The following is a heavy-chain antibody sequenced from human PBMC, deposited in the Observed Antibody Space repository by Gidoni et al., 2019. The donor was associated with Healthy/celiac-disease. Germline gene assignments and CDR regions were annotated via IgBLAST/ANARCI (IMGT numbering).Heavy chain of an antibody. CDR2: ISSSSSYI. D-gene: IGHD2-2*01. J-gene: IGHJ6*02. CDR3: ARVEGYCSSTSCSYYYYYGMDV. V-gene: IGHV3-21*01. Sequence: EVQLVESGGGLVKPGGSLRLSCAASGFTFSSYSMNCVRQAPGKGLEWVSSISSSSSYIYYADSVKGRFTISRDNAKNSLYLQMNSLRAEDTAVYYCARVEGYCSSTSCSYYYYYGMDVWGQGTTVTVSS. CDR1: GFTFSSYS.